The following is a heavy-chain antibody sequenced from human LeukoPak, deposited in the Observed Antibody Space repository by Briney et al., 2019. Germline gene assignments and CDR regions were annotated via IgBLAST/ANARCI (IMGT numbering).Heavy chain of an antibody. CDR3: ARVEATTRPFDY. D-gene: IGHD4-11*01. Sequence: GWSLRLSCAASGFTFSSYSMNWVRQAPGKGLEWVSSISSSSSYIYYADSVKGRFTISRDNAKNSLYLQMNSLRAEDTAVYYCARVEATTRPFDYWGQGTLVTVSS. J-gene: IGHJ4*02. V-gene: IGHV3-21*01. CDR2: ISSSSSYI. CDR1: GFTFSSYS.